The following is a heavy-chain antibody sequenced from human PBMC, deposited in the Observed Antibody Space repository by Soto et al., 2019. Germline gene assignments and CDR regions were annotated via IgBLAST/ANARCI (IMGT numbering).Heavy chain of an antibody. V-gene: IGHV1-18*01. D-gene: IGHD3-22*01. CDR2: LNMYGGGT. J-gene: IGHJ4*02. Sequence: QVHLEQSGPEVKKPGASVKVSCKASGYTFTSYGISWVRLAPGQGLEWMGWLNMYGGGTNYAQKYQDRVTMTRDTSTNPVYLEMRSLTSDDTAIYYCARALYYYDNSGLAFWGQGTLVTVTS. CDR1: GYTFTSYG. CDR3: ARALYYYDNSGLAF.